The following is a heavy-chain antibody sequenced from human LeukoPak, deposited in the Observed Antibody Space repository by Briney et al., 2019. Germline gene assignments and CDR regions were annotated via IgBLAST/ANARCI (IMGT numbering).Heavy chain of an antibody. D-gene: IGHD1-26*01. Sequence: PGGSLRLSCAASGFTFSSNAMHWVRQPPGKGLECVSTISDSGDRTYYAYSVKGRFSVSRDNSKNTLYLQMGSLRAEDVAVYYCARGREGAKTRYFDLWGRGTLVTVSS. CDR1: GFTFSSNA. CDR2: ISDSGDRT. J-gene: IGHJ2*01. V-gene: IGHV3-64*01. CDR3: ARGREGAKTRYFDL.